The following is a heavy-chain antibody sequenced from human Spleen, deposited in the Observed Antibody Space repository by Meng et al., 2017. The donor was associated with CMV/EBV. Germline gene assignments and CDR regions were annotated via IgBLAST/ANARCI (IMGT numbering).Heavy chain of an antibody. J-gene: IGHJ4*02. CDR1: GFTFSGYP. V-gene: IGHV3-30-3*01. CDR3: ARSDAYRSSWYGDY. D-gene: IGHD6-13*01. Sequence: GESLKISCAASGFTFSGYPMHWVRQAPGRGLEWVAVISYDASNEYYADSVKGRFTISRDNAKNSLYLQMNSLRAEDTAVYYCARSDAYRSSWYGDYWGQGTLVTVSS. CDR2: ISYDASNE.